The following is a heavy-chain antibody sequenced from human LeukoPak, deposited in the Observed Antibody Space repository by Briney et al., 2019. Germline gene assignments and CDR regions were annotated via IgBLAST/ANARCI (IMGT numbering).Heavy chain of an antibody. CDR1: GGSFSGYY. D-gene: IGHD5-12*01. CDR3: ARGRAIVATTSPFDY. V-gene: IGHV4-34*01. Sequence: PSETLSLTCAVYGGSFSGYYWSWIRQPPGKGLEWIGEISHSGSTNYNPSLKSRVTISVDTSKNQFSLKLSSVTAADTAVYYCARGRAIVATTSPFDYWGQGTLVTVSS. CDR2: ISHSGST. J-gene: IGHJ4*02.